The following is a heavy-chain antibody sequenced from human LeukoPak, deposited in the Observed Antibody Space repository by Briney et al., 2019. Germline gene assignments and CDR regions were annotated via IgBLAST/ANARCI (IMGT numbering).Heavy chain of an antibody. D-gene: IGHD1-26*01. CDR1: GFTFSSYG. J-gene: IGHJ4*02. V-gene: IGHV3-30*18. CDR2: ISYDGSNK. CDR3: AKDWVSGSYSY. Sequence: GGSLRLSCAASGFTFSSYGMHWVRQARGKGLEWVAVISYDGSNKYYADSVKGRFTISRDNSKNTLYLQMNSLRAEDTAVYYCAKDWVSGSYSYWGQGTLVTVSS.